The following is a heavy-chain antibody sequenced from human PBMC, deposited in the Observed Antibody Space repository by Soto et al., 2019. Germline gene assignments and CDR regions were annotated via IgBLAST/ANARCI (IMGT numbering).Heavy chain of an antibody. D-gene: IGHD5-12*01. CDR2: IYYTGST. Sequence: SETLSLTCAVSGGSMSRGGQSWSWIRQPPGKGLEWLGFIYYTGSTYYNPSLKSRVTLSVDRSKNQFSLNLTSVTAADTAVYYCARVGGYDFYYYYGMDVWGQGTTVTVSS. V-gene: IGHV4-30-2*01. CDR3: ARVGGYDFYYYYGMDV. CDR1: GGSMSRGGQS. J-gene: IGHJ6*02.